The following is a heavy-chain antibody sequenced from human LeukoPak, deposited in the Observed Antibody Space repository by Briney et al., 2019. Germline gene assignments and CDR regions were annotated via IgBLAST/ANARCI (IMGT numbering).Heavy chain of an antibody. CDR1: GGSFSGYY. CDR3: ARDSSSEGLDP. CDR2: INHSGST. D-gene: IGHD6-6*01. Sequence: SETLSLTCAVYGGSFSGYYWSWIRQPPGKGLEWIGEINHSGSTNYNPSLKSRATISVDTSKNQFSLKLSSVTAADTAVYYCARDSSSEGLDPWGQGTLVTVSS. V-gene: IGHV4-34*01. J-gene: IGHJ5*02.